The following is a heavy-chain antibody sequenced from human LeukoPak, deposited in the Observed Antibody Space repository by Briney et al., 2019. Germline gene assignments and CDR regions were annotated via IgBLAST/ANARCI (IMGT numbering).Heavy chain of an antibody. CDR3: AKERRGYSGYERSYYYYYGMDV. CDR1: GFTFSTYG. CDR2: ISNDGSNK. D-gene: IGHD5-12*01. J-gene: IGHJ6*04. Sequence: GGSLRLSCAASGFTFSTYGMHWVRHAPGKGLEWVAVISNDGSNKYYADSVKGRFTISRDKSKNTLYLQMNSLRAEDTAVYYCAKERRGYSGYERSYYYYYGMDVWGKGTTVTVSS. V-gene: IGHV3-30*18.